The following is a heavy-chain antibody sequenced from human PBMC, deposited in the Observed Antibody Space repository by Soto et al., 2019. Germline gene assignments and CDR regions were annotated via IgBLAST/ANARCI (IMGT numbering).Heavy chain of an antibody. CDR1: GGSISSSSYY. D-gene: IGHD6-6*01. CDR3: AGEEYSSSSKEYYFDY. CDR2: IYYSGST. V-gene: IGHV4-39*02. J-gene: IGHJ4*02. Sequence: SETLSLTCTVSGGSISSSSYYWGWIRQPPGKGLEWIGSIYYSGSTYYNPSLKSRVTISVDTSKNQFSLKLSSVTAADTAVYYCAGEEYSSSSKEYYFDYWGQGTLVTVSS.